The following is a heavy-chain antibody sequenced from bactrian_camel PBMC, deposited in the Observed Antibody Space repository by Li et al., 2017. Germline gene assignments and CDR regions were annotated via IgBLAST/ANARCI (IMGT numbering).Heavy chain of an antibody. CDR3: KSDCQRRYFSTASRKFQY. V-gene: IGHV3S44*01. CDR1: GFKLPNLC. CDR2: ILGADGRT. Sequence: DVQLVESGGGSVQAGGSLTLSCVVSGFKLPNLCMGWVRQAPGQERERVAILGADGRTGYADSVKGRFTIFKDRAENTLHLRMINLKPEDTAMYYCKSDCQRRYFSTASRKFQYWGQGTQVTVS. D-gene: IGHD5*01. J-gene: IGHJ4*01.